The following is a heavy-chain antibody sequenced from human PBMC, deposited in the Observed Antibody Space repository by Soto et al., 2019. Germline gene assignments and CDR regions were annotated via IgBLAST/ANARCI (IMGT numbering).Heavy chain of an antibody. J-gene: IGHJ5*02. CDR3: AREVPAEIRGPGAGFDP. Sequence: SVKVSCKASGGTFSSYAISWVRQAPGQGLEWMGGLIPIFGTANYAQKFQGRVTITADESTSTAYMELSSLRYEDTAVYYCAREVPAEIRGPGAGFDPWGQGTLVTVSS. V-gene: IGHV1-69*13. D-gene: IGHD2-2*01. CDR2: LIPIFGTA. CDR1: GGTFSSYA.